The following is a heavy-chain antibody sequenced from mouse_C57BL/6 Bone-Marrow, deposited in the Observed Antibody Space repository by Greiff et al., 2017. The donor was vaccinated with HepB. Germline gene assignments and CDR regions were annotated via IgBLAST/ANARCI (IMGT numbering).Heavy chain of an antibody. J-gene: IGHJ1*03. CDR1: GYTFTDYY. CDR3: AAVVAETFYFDV. D-gene: IGHD1-1*01. Sequence: QVQLQQSGAELVRPGASVKLSCKASGYTFTDYYINWVKQRPGQGLEWIARIYPGSGNTYYNEKFKGKATLTAEKSSSTAYMQLSSLTSEDSAVYFCAAVVAETFYFDVWGTGTTVTVSS. V-gene: IGHV1-76*01. CDR2: IYPGSGNT.